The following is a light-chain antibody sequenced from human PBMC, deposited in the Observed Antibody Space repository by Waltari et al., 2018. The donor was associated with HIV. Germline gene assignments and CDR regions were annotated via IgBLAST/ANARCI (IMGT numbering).Light chain of an antibody. J-gene: IGKJ4*01. Sequence: EIVLTQSPGTLSLSPGERATLTCRASQTINRSFLAWYQQKPGHAPRLLVSGASSRATGVSDRFSGSGSGTDFTLTISRLEPEDFAVYYCQQYGGSPLTFGGGTKVEI. V-gene: IGKV3-20*01. CDR2: GAS. CDR1: QTINRSF. CDR3: QQYGGSPLT.